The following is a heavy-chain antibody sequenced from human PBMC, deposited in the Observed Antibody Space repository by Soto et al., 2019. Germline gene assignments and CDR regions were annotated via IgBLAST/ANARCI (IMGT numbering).Heavy chain of an antibody. CDR2: IYYSGST. V-gene: IGHV4-59*01. J-gene: IGHJ5*01. CDR3: ARDAGGPYEP. CDR1: GAPITINY. Sequence: SETLSLTCTVSGAPITINYWSWIRQAPGKGLEWIGYIYYSGSTTYNPSLKSRVTMSADTSKDQFSLKLNSVTAAETAVYYCARDAGGPYEPWGTEILVNTSS. D-gene: IGHD2-15*01.